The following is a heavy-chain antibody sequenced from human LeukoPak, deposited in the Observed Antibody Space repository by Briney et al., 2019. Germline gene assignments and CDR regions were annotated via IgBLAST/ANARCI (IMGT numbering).Heavy chain of an antibody. D-gene: IGHD3-9*01. CDR1: GFTFSSYA. Sequence: GGSLRLSCAASGFTFSSYAMSWVRQAPGKGLEWVSAISGSGGSTYYADSVKGRSTISRDNSKNTLYLQMNSLRAEDTAVYYCANSNDILTGYADYWGQGTLVTVSS. V-gene: IGHV3-23*01. CDR2: ISGSGGST. J-gene: IGHJ4*02. CDR3: ANSNDILTGYADY.